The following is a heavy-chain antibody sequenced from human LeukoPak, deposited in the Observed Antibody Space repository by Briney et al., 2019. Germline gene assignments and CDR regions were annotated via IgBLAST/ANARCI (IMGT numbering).Heavy chain of an antibody. J-gene: IGHJ6*03. CDR2: IYYSGST. CDR3: ARAICSGGSCYSRYYYYYYMDV. D-gene: IGHD2-15*01. Sequence: PSETLSLTCTVSGGSISSYYWSWIRQPPGKGLEWIGYIYYSGSTNYNPSLESRVTISVDTSKNQFSLKLSSVTAADTAVYYCARAICSGGSCYSRYYYYYYMDVWGKGTTVTVSS. V-gene: IGHV4-59*01. CDR1: GGSISSYY.